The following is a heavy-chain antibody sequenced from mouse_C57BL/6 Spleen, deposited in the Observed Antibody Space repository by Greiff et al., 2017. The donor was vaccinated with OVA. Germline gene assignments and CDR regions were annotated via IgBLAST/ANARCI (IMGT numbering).Heavy chain of an antibody. CDR2: INYDGSST. J-gene: IGHJ4*01. D-gene: IGHD2-14*01. V-gene: IGHV5-16*01. CDR3: ARDLGDYDAMDY. Sequence: EVKVEVSEGGLVQPGSSMKLSCTASGFTFSDYYMAWVRQVPEKGLEWVANINYDGSSTYYLDSLKSRFIISRDNAKNILYLQMSSLKSEDTATYYCARDLGDYDAMDYWGQGTSVTVSS. CDR1: GFTFSDYY.